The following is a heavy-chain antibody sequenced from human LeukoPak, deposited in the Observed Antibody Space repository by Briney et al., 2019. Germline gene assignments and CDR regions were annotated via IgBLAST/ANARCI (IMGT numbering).Heavy chain of an antibody. CDR2: ISAYNGNT. CDR1: GYTFTSYG. D-gene: IGHD4-17*01. J-gene: IGHJ5*02. CDR3: ARVPSHRYGDYWFDP. V-gene: IGHV1-18*01. Sequence: GASVKVSCKASGYTFTSYGISWVRQAPGQGLEWMGWISAYNGNTNYAQKLQGRVTMTTDTSTSTAYMELRSLRSDDTAVYYCARVPSHRYGDYWFDPWGQGTLVTVSS.